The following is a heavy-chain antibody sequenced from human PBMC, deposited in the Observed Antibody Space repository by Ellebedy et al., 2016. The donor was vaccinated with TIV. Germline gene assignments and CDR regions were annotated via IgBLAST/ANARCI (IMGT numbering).Heavy chain of an antibody. CDR1: GFSFRSYW. Sequence: PGGSLRLSCAASGFSFRSYWMSWVRQAPGKGLEWVSNINQVVSRKYYLDSVKGRFTISRDTAKNSLYLHMNSLRVEDAAVYYCATEGSFGDYLPPMHASEIWGQGTMVTVSS. J-gene: IGHJ3*02. CDR3: ATEGSFGDYLPPMHASEI. D-gene: IGHD4-17*01. CDR2: INQVVSRK. V-gene: IGHV3-7*01.